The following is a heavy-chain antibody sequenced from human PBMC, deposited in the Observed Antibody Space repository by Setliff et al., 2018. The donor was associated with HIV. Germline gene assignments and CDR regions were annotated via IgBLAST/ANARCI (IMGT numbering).Heavy chain of an antibody. Sequence: PGGSLRLSWAASGFTVTTYWMSWVRQAPGKGLEWVANVKQDGSEKYYLDSVKGRFTISRDNAKNSLYLQMNSLRAEDTAVYYCARERSSGWDDFDYWGQGTLVTVSS. CDR2: VKQDGSEK. D-gene: IGHD6-19*01. CDR1: GFTVTTYW. J-gene: IGHJ4*02. V-gene: IGHV3-7*01. CDR3: ARERSSGWDDFDY.